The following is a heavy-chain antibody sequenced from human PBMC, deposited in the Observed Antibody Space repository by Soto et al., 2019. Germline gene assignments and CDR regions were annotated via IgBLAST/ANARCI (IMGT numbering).Heavy chain of an antibody. CDR1: GYIFTNYA. CDR3: ARDRTTSSTRQFDY. D-gene: IGHD4-17*01. J-gene: IGHJ4*02. Sequence: QVQLVQSGAEAKTPGASVKLSCKASGYIFTNYAIHWVRQAPGQRLEWMGWINAGTGNTRYSQKFQGRITISTDASASTAYIDLNSLRSEDTAVYYCARDRTTSSTRQFDYWGQGSLVTVSS. V-gene: IGHV1-3*01. CDR2: INAGTGNT.